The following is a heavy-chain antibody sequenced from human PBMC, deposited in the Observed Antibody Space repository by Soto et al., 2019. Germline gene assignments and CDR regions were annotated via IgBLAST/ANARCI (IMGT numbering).Heavy chain of an antibody. J-gene: IGHJ5*01. Sequence: GGSLRLSCATSGFMFGSYXMNWVRQAPGKGLEWVSVISGGGSTTNYADSVRGRFTTSRDSSTDTVYLQMYSLRVEDTAVYYCAKARKYSSPYDSWGQGTXVTVSS. CDR3: AKARKYSSPYDS. CDR2: ISGGGSTT. D-gene: IGHD6-19*01. CDR1: GFMFGSYX. V-gene: IGHV3-23*01.